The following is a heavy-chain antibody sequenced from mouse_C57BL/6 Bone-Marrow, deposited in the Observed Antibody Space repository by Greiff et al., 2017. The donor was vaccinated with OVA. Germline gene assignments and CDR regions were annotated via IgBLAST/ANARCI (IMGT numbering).Heavy chain of an antibody. V-gene: IGHV1-81*01. CDR3: ARNPLITTVVGGDY. D-gene: IGHD1-1*01. CDR2: IYPRSGNT. CDR1: GYTFTSYG. J-gene: IGHJ2*01. Sequence: QVQLKESGAELARPGASVKLSCKASGYTFTSYGISWVKQRTGQGLEWIGEIYPRSGNTYYNEKFKGKATLTADKSSSTAYMELRILTSEDSAVYFCARNPLITTVVGGDYWGQGTTLTVSS.